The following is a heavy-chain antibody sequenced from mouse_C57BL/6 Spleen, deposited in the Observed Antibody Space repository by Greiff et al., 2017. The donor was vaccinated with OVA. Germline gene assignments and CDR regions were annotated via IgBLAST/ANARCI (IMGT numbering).Heavy chain of an antibody. Sequence: VQLVESGPGLVAPSPSLSITCTVSGFSLTSYAISWVRQPPGKGLEWLGVIWTGGGTNYNSALKSRLSISKDNSKSQVFLKMNSLQTDDTARYYCARNYYGSSYYAMDYWGQGTSVTVSS. CDR2: IWTGGGT. CDR3: ARNYYGSSYYAMDY. D-gene: IGHD1-1*01. V-gene: IGHV2-9-1*01. CDR1: GFSLTSYA. J-gene: IGHJ4*01.